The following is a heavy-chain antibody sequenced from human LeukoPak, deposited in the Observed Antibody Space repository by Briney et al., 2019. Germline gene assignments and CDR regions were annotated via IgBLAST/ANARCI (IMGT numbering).Heavy chain of an antibody. CDR1: GFTFSSYG. J-gene: IGHJ3*02. D-gene: IGHD5-12*01. Sequence: GGSLRLSCAASGFTFSSYGMHWVRQAPGKGLEWVAVISYDGNNKYYADSVKGRFTISRDNSKNTLYLQMNSLRAEDTAVYYCAGDTLSGYDGAFDIWGQGTMVTVSS. CDR2: ISYDGNNK. V-gene: IGHV3-30*19. CDR3: AGDTLSGYDGAFDI.